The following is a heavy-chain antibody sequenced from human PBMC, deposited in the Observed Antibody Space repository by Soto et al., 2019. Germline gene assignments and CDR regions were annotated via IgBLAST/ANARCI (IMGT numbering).Heavy chain of an antibody. D-gene: IGHD7-27*01. J-gene: IGHJ4*02. CDR2: ISYDGGNQ. Sequence: QVRLVESGGGVVLPGSPLRLSCAASGFAFSTSDIHWVRQAPGKGLEWVALISYDGGNQYYADSVKGRFTISRDNSKRTLYLQMKSLASEDTAFYYCAKNLGHPGDVWGQRNLVTVSS. CDR1: GFAFSTSD. CDR3: AKNLGHPGDV. V-gene: IGHV3-30*18.